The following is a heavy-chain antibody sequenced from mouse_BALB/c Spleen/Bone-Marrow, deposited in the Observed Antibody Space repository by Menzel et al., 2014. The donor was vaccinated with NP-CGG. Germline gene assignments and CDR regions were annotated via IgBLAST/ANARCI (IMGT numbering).Heavy chain of an antibody. J-gene: IGHJ2*01. Sequence: QVQLQQSDAELVKPGASVKISCKASGYTFTDHAIHWVKQKPEQGLEWIGYISPGNGDIRYNEKFKGKATLTADESSSTAYMQLSGLTSEDSAVYICRRSVGNPFDHWGQGTTLTVSS. CDR1: GYTFTDHA. V-gene: IGHV1S53*02. CDR3: RRSVGNPFDH. CDR2: ISPGNGDI. D-gene: IGHD2-1*01.